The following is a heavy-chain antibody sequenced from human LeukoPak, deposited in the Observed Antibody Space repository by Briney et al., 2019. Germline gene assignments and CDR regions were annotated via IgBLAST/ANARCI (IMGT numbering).Heavy chain of an antibody. J-gene: IGHJ4*02. Sequence: GESLKISCKGSGYSFTSYWIGWVRQMPGKGLEWMGSIYPGDSDTRYSPSFQGQVTISADKSISTAYLKWSSLKAPDTAMYYCARHPIPKKYCSGGSCYGNYFDYWGQGTLVTVSS. V-gene: IGHV5-51*01. CDR2: IYPGDSDT. D-gene: IGHD2-15*01. CDR3: ARHPIPKKYCSGGSCYGNYFDY. CDR1: GYSFTSYW.